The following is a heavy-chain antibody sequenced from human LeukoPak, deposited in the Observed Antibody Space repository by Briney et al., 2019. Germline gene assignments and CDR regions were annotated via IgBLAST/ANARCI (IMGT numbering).Heavy chain of an antibody. Sequence: GASVKVSCKTSGYTFTTFYIHWVRQAPGQGLEWMGMINSNGGSTTYSQKFQDRVSMTRDTSTSTDYMELSSLRSEDTAVYYCARDLIVGAAFDFWGQGTLVTVSS. CDR2: INSNGGST. D-gene: IGHD1-26*01. J-gene: IGHJ4*02. CDR3: ARDLIVGAAFDF. CDR1: GYTFTTFY. V-gene: IGHV1-46*01.